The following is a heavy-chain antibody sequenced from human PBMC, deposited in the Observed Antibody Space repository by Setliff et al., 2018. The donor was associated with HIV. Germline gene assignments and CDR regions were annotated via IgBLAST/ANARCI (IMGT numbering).Heavy chain of an antibody. CDR2: INPNSGGT. Sequence: SVKVSCKASGYSFTGYYMHWVRQAPGQGLEWVGRINPNSGGTNYAQKFQGRVTMTRDTSISTAYMELSRLRSDDTAVYYCARDEVIEVAGDFDNWGQGTLVTVSS. V-gene: IGHV1-2*06. CDR3: ARDEVIEVAGDFDN. D-gene: IGHD6-19*01. J-gene: IGHJ4*02. CDR1: GYSFTGYY.